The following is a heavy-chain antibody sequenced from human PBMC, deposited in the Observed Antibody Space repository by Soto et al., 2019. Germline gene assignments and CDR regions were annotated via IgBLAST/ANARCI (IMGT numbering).Heavy chain of an antibody. V-gene: IGHV3-21*01. D-gene: IGHD6-19*01. J-gene: IGHJ4*02. CDR1: GFTFSSYS. Sequence: EVQLVESGGGLVKPGGSLRLSCAASGFTFSSYSMNWVRQAPGKGLEWVSSISSSSSYIYYADSVKGRFTISRDNXKNSLYLQMNSLRAEDTAVYYCARDLGRQWLVSDYWGQGTLVTVSS. CDR2: ISSSSSYI. CDR3: ARDLGRQWLVSDY.